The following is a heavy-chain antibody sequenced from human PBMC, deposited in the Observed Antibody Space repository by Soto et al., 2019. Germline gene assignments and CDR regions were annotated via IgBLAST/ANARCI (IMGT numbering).Heavy chain of an antibody. Sequence: QVQLVQSGAEVKKPGASVKVSCKASGYTFTSYGISWVRQAPGQGLEWMGWISAYNGNTNYAQKLQGRVTMTTDTPTSTAYMELRSLRSDDTAVYYCARVPYDSSGYSFSAFDIWGQGTMVTVSS. J-gene: IGHJ3*02. V-gene: IGHV1-18*04. CDR2: ISAYNGNT. CDR3: ARVPYDSSGYSFSAFDI. D-gene: IGHD3-22*01. CDR1: GYTFTSYG.